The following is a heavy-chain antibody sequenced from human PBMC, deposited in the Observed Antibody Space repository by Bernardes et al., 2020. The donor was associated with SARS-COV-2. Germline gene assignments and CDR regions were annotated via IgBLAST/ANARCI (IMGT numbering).Heavy chain of an antibody. D-gene: IGHD4-17*01. CDR2: IDPSDSYT. CDR1: GYSFTSYW. V-gene: IGHV5-10-1*01. CDR3: ARAVTTSFVYYGMDV. J-gene: IGHJ6*02. Sequence: GESLKISCKGSGYSFTSYWISWVRQMPGKGLEWMGRIDPSDSYTNYSPSFQGHVTISADKSISTAYLQWSSLKASDTAMYYCARAVTTSFVYYGMDVWGQGTTVTVSS.